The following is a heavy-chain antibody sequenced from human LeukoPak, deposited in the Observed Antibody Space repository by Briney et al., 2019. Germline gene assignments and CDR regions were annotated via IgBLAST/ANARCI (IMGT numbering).Heavy chain of an antibody. CDR2: IKQDGSEK. Sequence: PGGSLRLSCAASGFTFSSYWMSWVRQAPGKGLEWVANIKQDGSEKYYVDSVKGRFTISRDNAKNSLYLQMNSLRAEDTAVYYCARGPRTGTTFDAFDIWGQGTMVTVSS. CDR3: ARGPRTGTTFDAFDI. D-gene: IGHD1-1*01. J-gene: IGHJ3*02. CDR1: GFTFSSYW. V-gene: IGHV3-7*01.